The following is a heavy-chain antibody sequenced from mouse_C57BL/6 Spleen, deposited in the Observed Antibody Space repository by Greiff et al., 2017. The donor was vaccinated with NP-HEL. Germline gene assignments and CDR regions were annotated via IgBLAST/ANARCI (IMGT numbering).Heavy chain of an antibody. Sequence: QVQLQQSGPELVKPGASVKISCKASGYAFSSSWMNWVKQRPGKGLEWIGRIYPGDGDTNYNGKFKGKATLTADKSSSTAYMQLSSLTSEDSAVYFCAREYWDDYWGQGTTLTVSS. V-gene: IGHV1-82*01. CDR3: AREYWDDY. CDR1: GYAFSSSW. D-gene: IGHD4-1*01. J-gene: IGHJ2*01. CDR2: IYPGDGDT.